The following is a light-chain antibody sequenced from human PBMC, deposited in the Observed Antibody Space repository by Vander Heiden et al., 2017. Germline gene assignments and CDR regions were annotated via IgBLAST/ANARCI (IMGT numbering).Light chain of an antibody. Sequence: LTQPASVSGSPGQSITISCTGTSSDVGGYNYVSWYQQHPGKAPKLMIYEVSNRPSGVSNRSSGSKSGNTASLTISGLQAEDEADYYCSSYTSSSTRVFGGGTKLTVL. CDR1: SSDVGGYNY. CDR3: SSYTSSSTRV. J-gene: IGLJ3*02. V-gene: IGLV2-14*01. CDR2: EVS.